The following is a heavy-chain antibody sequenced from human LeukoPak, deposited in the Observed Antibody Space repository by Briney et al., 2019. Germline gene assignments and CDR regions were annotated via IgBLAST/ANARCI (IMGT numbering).Heavy chain of an antibody. J-gene: IGHJ4*02. Sequence: GGSLRLSCAASGFTFSSYSMNWVRQAPGKGLEWVSSVSSSSSYIYYADSVKGRFTISRDNAKNSLYPQMNSLRAEDTAVYYCAKGRNPYDSSGYFDYWGQGTLVTVSS. D-gene: IGHD3-22*01. CDR3: AKGRNPYDSSGYFDY. V-gene: IGHV3-21*01. CDR1: GFTFSSYS. CDR2: VSSSSSYI.